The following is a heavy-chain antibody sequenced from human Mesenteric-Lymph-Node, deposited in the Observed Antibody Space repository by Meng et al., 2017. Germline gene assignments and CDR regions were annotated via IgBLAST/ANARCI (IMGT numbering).Heavy chain of an antibody. CDR2: IYYSGST. CDR3: ARQSGYFDY. J-gene: IGHJ4*02. Sequence: QVHLQESGPGLVKPSQTLSLTCTVSGGSISNSDYYWIWIRQPPGKGLEWIGHIYYSGSTNYNPSLKSRVTISVDTSKNQFSLKLSSVTATDTAVYYCARQSGYFDYWGQGTLVTVSS. CDR1: GGSISNSDYY. D-gene: IGHD3-10*01. V-gene: IGHV4-61*02.